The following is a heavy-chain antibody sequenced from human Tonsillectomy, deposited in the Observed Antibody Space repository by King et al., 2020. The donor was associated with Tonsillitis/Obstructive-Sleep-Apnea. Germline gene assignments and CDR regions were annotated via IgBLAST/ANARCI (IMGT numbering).Heavy chain of an antibody. CDR1: GASISSNDW. J-gene: IGHJ5*02. CDR2: ISRGGNT. Sequence: QLQESGPGLVKSSGTLSLTCAVSGASISSNDWWSWVRQPPGKGLEWIGEISRGGNTNYNPSPKSRGAISIDHSKNRFSLELTSVTAADTAVYYCTTNGAYCLDRWGQGTLVTVSS. CDR3: TTNGAYCLDR. D-gene: IGHD2-21*01. V-gene: IGHV4-4*02.